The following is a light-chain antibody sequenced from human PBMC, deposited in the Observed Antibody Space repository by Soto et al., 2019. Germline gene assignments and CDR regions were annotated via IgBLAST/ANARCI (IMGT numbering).Light chain of an antibody. CDR3: QQLDSYLSFT. J-gene: IGKJ4*02. CDR1: QDVGHC. V-gene: IGKV1-9*01. CDR2: AAS. Sequence: DIHLTQSPSFLFASVGDRVTITCRASQDVGHCLAWYQQKPGKAPKLLMYAASTLQSDVPARFRGSGSGTEFTLTITSLQPEDFATYYCQQLDSYLSFTFGGGTKVEI.